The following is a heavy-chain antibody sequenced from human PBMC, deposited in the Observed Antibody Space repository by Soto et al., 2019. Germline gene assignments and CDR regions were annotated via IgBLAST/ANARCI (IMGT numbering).Heavy chain of an antibody. CDR3: ARARPVITFGAVIPKRRAFDI. Sequence: QVQLQQCDAGLLNPSETLSLTCAVYGGSFSGYYWSWIRQPPGKGLAGIGEINHSGSTDYNPSLKNRVTISVDTSTNQFSRKMRSVTAEDTAVYYCARARPVITFGAVIPKRRAFDIWRQGTMVTVSS. D-gene: IGHD3-16*02. CDR2: INHSGST. CDR1: GGSFSGYY. J-gene: IGHJ3*02. V-gene: IGHV4-34*01.